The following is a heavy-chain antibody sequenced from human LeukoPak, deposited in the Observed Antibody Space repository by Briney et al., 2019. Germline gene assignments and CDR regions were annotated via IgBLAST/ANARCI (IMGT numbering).Heavy chain of an antibody. J-gene: IGHJ6*02. CDR2: ISSSSSYI. Sequence: GGSLRLSCAASGFTFSSYAMSWVRQAPGKGLEWVSSISSSSSYIYYADSVKGRFTISRDNAKNSLYLQMNSLRAEDTAVYYCARDWGRYCSGGSCYSRTPYYYYYGMDVWGQGTTVTVSS. CDR3: ARDWGRYCSGGSCYSRTPYYYYYGMDV. CDR1: GFTFSSYA. V-gene: IGHV3-21*01. D-gene: IGHD2-15*01.